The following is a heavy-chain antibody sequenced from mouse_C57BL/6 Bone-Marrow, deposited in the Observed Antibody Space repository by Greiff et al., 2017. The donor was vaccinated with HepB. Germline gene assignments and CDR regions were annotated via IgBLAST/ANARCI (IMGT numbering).Heavy chain of an antibody. J-gene: IGHJ1*03. Sequence: VQLQQPGAELVKPGASVKMSCKASGYTFTSYWITWVKQRPGQGLEWIGDIYPGSGSTNYNEKFKSKATLTVDTSSSTAYMQLSSLTSEDSAVYYCARRWLPRGYFDVWGTGTTVTVSS. CDR2: IYPGSGST. V-gene: IGHV1-55*01. CDR3: ARRWLPRGYFDV. CDR1: GYTFTSYW. D-gene: IGHD2-2*01.